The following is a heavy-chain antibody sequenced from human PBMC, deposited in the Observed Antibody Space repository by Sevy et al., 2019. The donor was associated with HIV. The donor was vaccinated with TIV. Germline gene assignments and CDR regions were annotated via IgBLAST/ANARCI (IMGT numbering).Heavy chain of an antibody. D-gene: IGHD6-19*01. V-gene: IGHV3-48*02. CDR1: GFTFSRYS. J-gene: IGHJ5*02. CDR2: IGSTGPTI. Sequence: GGSLRLSCVASGFTFSRYSMNWVRQAPGKGLEWVSNIGSTGPTIYYADSVKGRFTISRDNAKDSLYLQMNSLREEDTAVYFCWRPGDGWFEFVSWGQGTLVTVSS. CDR3: WRPGDGWFEFVS.